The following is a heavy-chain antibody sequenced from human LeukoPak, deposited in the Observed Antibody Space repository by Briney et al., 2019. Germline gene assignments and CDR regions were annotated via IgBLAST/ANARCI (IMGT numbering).Heavy chain of an antibody. D-gene: IGHD3-10*01. CDR1: GFTFSSFW. CDR3: ARGGRGYYGSGSYYRYYYYYYGMDV. J-gene: IGHJ6*02. Sequence: AGSMTLSCAAYGFTFSSFWMRWVRQAPGKGMVWVSRINSDGSSRSHTGFVKGRFTTSRDNGKNTLYLQMHSLRAEDTAVYYCARGGRGYYGSGSYYRYYYYYYGMDVWRQGTTVTVSS. CDR2: INSDGSSR. V-gene: IGHV3-74*01.